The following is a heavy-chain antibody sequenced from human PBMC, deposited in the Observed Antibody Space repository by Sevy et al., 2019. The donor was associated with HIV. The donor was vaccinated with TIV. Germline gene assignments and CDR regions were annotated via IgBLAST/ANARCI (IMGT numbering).Heavy chain of an antibody. CDR1: EFTFSTYW. Sequence: GGSLRLSCVASEFTFSTYWMNWVRQAPGKGLVWVSRINSDGSSTSYADSVKGRFSISRDNAKNTLYLQMNSLRAEDTAVYYCARGAYYYDISGLYGMDVWGQGTTVTVSS. CDR3: ARGAYYYDISGLYGMDV. CDR2: INSDGSST. V-gene: IGHV3-74*01. D-gene: IGHD3-22*01. J-gene: IGHJ6*02.